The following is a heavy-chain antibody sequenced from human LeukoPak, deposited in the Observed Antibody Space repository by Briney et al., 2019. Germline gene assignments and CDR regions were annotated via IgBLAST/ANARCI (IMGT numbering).Heavy chain of an antibody. CDR2: ISSNGGIT. CDR3: AKELRDLWLGETDAFDI. J-gene: IGHJ3*02. Sequence: GGSLRLSCAASGFTFSNYAMHWVRQAPGKGLEYVSAISSNGGITYYANSVEGRFTISRDNSKNTLYLQMNSLRAEDTAVYYCAKELRDLWLGETDAFDIWGQGTMVTVSS. CDR1: GFTFSNYA. D-gene: IGHD3-10*01. V-gene: IGHV3-64*01.